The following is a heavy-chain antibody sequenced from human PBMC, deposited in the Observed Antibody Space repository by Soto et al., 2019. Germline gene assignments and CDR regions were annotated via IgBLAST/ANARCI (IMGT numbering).Heavy chain of an antibody. CDR2: IYPGDSDT. CDR1: GNNFLNYW. D-gene: IGHD3-22*01. V-gene: IGHV5-51*01. CDR3: ARLDTTDYESGAHFYGDV. J-gene: IGHJ4*02. Sequence: ECRRDSCEVSGNNFLNYWIGGGRHLPGTGLEWVGIIYPGDSDTIYNPSFQGHVIISADKSINTAYLQWNSLKASDTPIYYCARLDTTDYESGAHFYGDVWGQGTLVTVSS.